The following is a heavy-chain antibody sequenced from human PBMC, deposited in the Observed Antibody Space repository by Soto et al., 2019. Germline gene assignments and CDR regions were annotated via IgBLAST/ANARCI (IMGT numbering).Heavy chain of an antibody. J-gene: IGHJ6*02. CDR3: ARTGTGTVFYYYYGMDV. V-gene: IGHV4-59*01. CDR2: IYYSGST. CDR1: GGSISSYY. D-gene: IGHD1-1*01. Sequence: SETLSLTCTVSGGSISSYYWSWIRQPPGKGLEWIGYIYYSGSTNYNPSLKSRVTISVDTSKNQFSLKLSSVTAADTAVYYCARTGTGTVFYYYYGMDVWGQGTTVTV.